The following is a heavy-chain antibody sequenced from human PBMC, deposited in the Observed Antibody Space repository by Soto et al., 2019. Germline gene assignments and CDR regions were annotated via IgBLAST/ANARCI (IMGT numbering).Heavy chain of an antibody. CDR3: ARGSSSWYYFGVADEFDP. D-gene: IGHD6-13*01. CDR1: GFTFSSYG. V-gene: IGHV3-33*01. J-gene: IGHJ5*02. Sequence: GGSLRLSCAASGFTFSSYGMHWVRQAPGKGLEWVAVIWYDGSNKYYADSVKGRFTISRDNSKNTLYLQMNSLRAEDTAVYYCARGSSSWYYFGVADEFDPWGQGTLVTVSS. CDR2: IWYDGSNK.